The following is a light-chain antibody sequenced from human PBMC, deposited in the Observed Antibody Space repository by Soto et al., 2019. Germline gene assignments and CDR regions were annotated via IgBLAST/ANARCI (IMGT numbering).Light chain of an antibody. CDR3: SSYTSSITLGV. Sequence: QSALTQPASVSGSPGQSITISCTGTSSDVGGYDYVSWYQQHPGKAPKLMIYDVSNRPSGVSSRFSGSKSGNTASLTISGLQDEDEADYYCSSYTSSITLGVFGTGTKLTVL. J-gene: IGLJ1*01. CDR2: DVS. V-gene: IGLV2-14*01. CDR1: SSDVGGYDY.